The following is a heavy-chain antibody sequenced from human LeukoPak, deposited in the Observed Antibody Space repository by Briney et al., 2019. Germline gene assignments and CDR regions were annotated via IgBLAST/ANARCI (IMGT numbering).Heavy chain of an antibody. D-gene: IGHD6-13*01. Sequence: PSETLSLTCTVSGGSISSYYWSWIRQPPGKGLEWIGYIYYSGSTNYNPSLKSRVTISVDTSKNQFSLKLSSVTAADTAVYYCASTKQQLGILRAFDIWGQGTMVTVSS. V-gene: IGHV4-59*01. J-gene: IGHJ3*02. CDR2: IYYSGST. CDR3: ASTKQQLGILRAFDI. CDR1: GGSISSYY.